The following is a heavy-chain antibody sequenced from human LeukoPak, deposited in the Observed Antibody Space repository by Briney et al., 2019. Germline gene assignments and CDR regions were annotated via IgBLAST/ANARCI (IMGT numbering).Heavy chain of an antibody. CDR2: INPNSGGT. J-gene: IGHJ4*02. V-gene: IGHV1-2*02. CDR1: GYTFTGYY. CDR3: ARGAGRPWYYYDSSGSYFDY. D-gene: IGHD3-22*01. Sequence: GASVKVSCKASGYTFTGYYMHWVRQAPGQGLEWMGWINPNSGGTNYAQKFQGRVTMTRDTSISTAYMELSRLRSDDTAVYYCARGAGRPWYYYDSSGSYFDYWGQGTLVTVSS.